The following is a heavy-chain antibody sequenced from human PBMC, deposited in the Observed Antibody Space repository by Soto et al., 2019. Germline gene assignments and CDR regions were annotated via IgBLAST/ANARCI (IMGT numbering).Heavy chain of an antibody. J-gene: IGHJ4*02. Sequence: SETLSLTCTVSGGSISSYYWSWIRQPPGKELEWIGYIYYSGSTNYNPSLKSRVTISVDTSKNQFSLKLSSVTAADTAVYYCARGYCSGGSCKEFDYWGQGTLVTVS. D-gene: IGHD2-15*01. CDR2: IYYSGST. CDR1: GGSISSYY. CDR3: ARGYCSGGSCKEFDY. V-gene: IGHV4-59*01.